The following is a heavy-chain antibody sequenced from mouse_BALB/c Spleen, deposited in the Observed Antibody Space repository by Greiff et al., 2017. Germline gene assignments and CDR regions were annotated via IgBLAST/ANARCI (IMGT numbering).Heavy chain of an antibody. CDR1: GFTFSSYG. CDR2: ISSGGSYT. J-gene: IGHJ4*01. Sequence: EVKLMESGGDLVKPGGSLKLSCAASGFTFSSYGMSWVRQTPDKRLEWVATISSGGSYTYYPDSVKGRFTISRDNAKNTLYLQMSSLKSEDTAMYYCARHSTYGYDGHYYAMDYWGQGTSVTVSS. CDR3: ARHSTYGYDGHYYAMDY. V-gene: IGHV5-6*01. D-gene: IGHD2-2*01.